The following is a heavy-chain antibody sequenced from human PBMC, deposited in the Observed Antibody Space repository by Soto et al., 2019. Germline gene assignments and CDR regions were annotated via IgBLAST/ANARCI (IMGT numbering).Heavy chain of an antibody. V-gene: IGHV1-18*01. Sequence: QGHLLQSGTEMKKPGASVKVSCKASGFSLSDDGINWMRQAPGQGLEWVGWISPYIVKTNYAQTVQDRVTLTTDTTTSTAYLELRSLRSDDTAVYYCATREVPVSTGDWFATWGQGTLVTVSA. CDR2: ISPYIVKT. D-gene: IGHD4-17*01. CDR3: ATREVPVSTGDWFAT. J-gene: IGHJ5*02. CDR1: GFSLSDDG.